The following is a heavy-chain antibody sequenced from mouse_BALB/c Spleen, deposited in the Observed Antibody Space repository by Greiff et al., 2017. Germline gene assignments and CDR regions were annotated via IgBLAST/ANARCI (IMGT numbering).Heavy chain of an antibody. CDR1: GYTFTDYN. V-gene: IGHV1S29*02. D-gene: IGHD1-2*01. CDR2: IYPYNGGT. CDR3: ARTTALYYFDY. J-gene: IGHJ2*01. Sequence: EVKLEESGPELVKPGASVKISCKASGYTFTDYNMHWVKQSHGKSLEWIGYIYPYNGGTGYNQKFKSKATLTVDNSSSTAYMELRSLTSEDSAVYYCARTTALYYFDYWGQGTTLTVSS.